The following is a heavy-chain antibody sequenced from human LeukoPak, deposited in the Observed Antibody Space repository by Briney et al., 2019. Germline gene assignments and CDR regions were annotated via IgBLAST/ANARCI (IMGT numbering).Heavy chain of an antibody. Sequence: GGSLRLSCAASGFTFSNYGMNWVRQAPGKRLEWVSSISSSSSYIYYADSVKGRFTISRDNAKNSLYLQMNSLRAEDTAVYYCARATYYYDSSGYFFDYWGQGTLVTVSS. D-gene: IGHD3-22*01. J-gene: IGHJ4*02. CDR1: GFTFSNYG. V-gene: IGHV3-21*01. CDR2: ISSSSSYI. CDR3: ARATYYYDSSGYFFDY.